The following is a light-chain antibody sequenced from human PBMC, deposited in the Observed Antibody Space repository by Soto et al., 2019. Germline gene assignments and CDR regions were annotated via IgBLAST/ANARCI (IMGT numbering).Light chain of an antibody. CDR1: QSFSSSY. Sequence: IGVTHSAGTLSLSPGESATLSCRASQSFSSSYLAWDEQKPGQPPRLLXXGQXSRATGIPERFIGSGSGKDFTLTISRLEPEDFAVYYCQQYGSSPGWTFGQGTKVDIK. CDR2: GQX. V-gene: IGKV3-20*01. CDR3: QQYGSSPGWT. J-gene: IGKJ1*01.